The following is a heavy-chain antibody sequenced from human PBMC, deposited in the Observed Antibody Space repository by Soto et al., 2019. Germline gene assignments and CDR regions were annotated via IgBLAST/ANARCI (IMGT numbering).Heavy chain of an antibody. CDR1: GFSFRNYG. J-gene: IGHJ5*02. D-gene: IGHD1-26*01. Sequence: QVLLVESGGGVVQPGTSLRLSCAASGFSFRNYGMHWVRQAPGKGLEWVAVTSSDGNTKNYAASVKGRFTISSDTSKNTLYLQMGSRRAEDTALYYCARWGGSYYESWFDPWGQGTLVIVSS. CDR2: TSSDGNTK. CDR3: ARWGGSYYESWFDP. V-gene: IGHV3-33*01.